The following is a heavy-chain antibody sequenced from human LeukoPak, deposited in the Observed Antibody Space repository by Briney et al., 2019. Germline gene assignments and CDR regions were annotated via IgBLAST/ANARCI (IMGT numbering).Heavy chain of an antibody. J-gene: IGHJ4*02. CDR1: GYTFTSYG. CDR2: ISAYNGNT. CDR3: ARDGIVVSNDPWDY. D-gene: IGHD3-22*01. V-gene: IGHV1-18*01. Sequence: ASVKVSCKASGYTFTSYGISWVRQAPGQGLEWMGWISAYNGNTNYAQKLQGRVTMTTDTSTSTAYMELRSLRSDDTAVYYCARDGIVVSNDPWDYWDQGTLVTVSS.